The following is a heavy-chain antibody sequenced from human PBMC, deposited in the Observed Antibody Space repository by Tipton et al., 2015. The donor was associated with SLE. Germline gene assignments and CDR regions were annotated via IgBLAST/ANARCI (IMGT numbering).Heavy chain of an antibody. CDR1: GFTFSSYG. Sequence: SLRLSCAASGFTFSSYGIYWVRQAPGKGLEWVAFIRYDGSNKYYADSVKGRFTISRDNSKNTLYLKMNSLRAEDTAVYYCAKDGYSSSWYKDAFDIWGQGTMVTVSS. CDR3: AKDGYSSSWYKDAFDI. D-gene: IGHD6-13*01. J-gene: IGHJ3*02. CDR2: IRYDGSNK. V-gene: IGHV3-30*02.